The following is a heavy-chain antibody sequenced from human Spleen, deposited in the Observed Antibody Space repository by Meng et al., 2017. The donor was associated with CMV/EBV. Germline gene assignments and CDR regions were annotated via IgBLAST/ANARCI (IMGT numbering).Heavy chain of an antibody. Sequence: CKASGYTFTSYAMHWVRQAHGQRLEWMGWSNVGNGNTKYSQEFQGRVTITRDTSASTAYLELSSLRSDDMAVYYCARANSGYDPFDYWGQGTLVTVSS. D-gene: IGHD5-12*01. J-gene: IGHJ4*02. CDR1: GYTFTSYA. CDR2: SNVGNGNT. V-gene: IGHV1-3*02. CDR3: ARANSGYDPFDY.